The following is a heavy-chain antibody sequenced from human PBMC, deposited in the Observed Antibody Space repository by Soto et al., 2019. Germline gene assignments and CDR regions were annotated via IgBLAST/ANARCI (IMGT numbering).Heavy chain of an antibody. Sequence: SVKVSCKASGCTFSKYGISWVRQAPGQGLEWMGWIIPIFGTANYAQQFQGRVTITADESTSTAYMELSSLRSEDTAVYYCATGTCTGGSGCGGSSNYGMDVWGRGTTVTVSS. D-gene: IGHD2-15*01. CDR3: ATGTCTGGSGCGGSSNYGMDV. V-gene: IGHV1-69*13. CDR1: GCTFSKYG. J-gene: IGHJ6*02. CDR2: IIPIFGTA.